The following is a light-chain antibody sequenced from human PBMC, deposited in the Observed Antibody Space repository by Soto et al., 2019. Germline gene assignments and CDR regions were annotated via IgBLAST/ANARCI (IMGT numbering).Light chain of an antibody. V-gene: IGKV1-27*01. CDR3: QRYDSDPYT. CDR2: SAS. J-gene: IGKJ2*01. CDR1: QDISSH. Sequence: DIQMTQSPSSLSASVGDRVTITCRASQDISSHLAWYQQKPGRVPKLLIYSASTLQSGVPSRFSGSGSGTDFTLTISSLQPEDVATYYCQRYDSDPYTFGQGTRLGIK.